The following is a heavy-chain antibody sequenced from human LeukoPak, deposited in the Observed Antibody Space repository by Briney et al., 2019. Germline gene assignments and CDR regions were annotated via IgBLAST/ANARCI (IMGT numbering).Heavy chain of an antibody. CDR1: GFTFSDYY. V-gene: IGHV3-11*01. D-gene: IGHD4-17*01. Sequence: PGGSLRLSCAASGFTFSDYYMSWIRQAPGKGLEWISYISSSGSTIYYADSVKGRFTISRDYSKNTLYLQMNSLRVEDTAVYYCARDSGDGDYEPLDYWGQGTLVTVSS. J-gene: IGHJ4*02. CDR2: ISSSGSTI. CDR3: ARDSGDGDYEPLDY.